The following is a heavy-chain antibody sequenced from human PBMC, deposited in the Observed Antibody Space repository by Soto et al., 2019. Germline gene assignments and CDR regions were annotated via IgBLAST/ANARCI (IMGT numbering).Heavy chain of an antibody. Sequence: ASVKVSCKASGYTFTSYGSSWVRQAPGQGLEWMGWISAYNGNTNYAQKLQGRVTMTTDTSTSTAYMELRSLRSDDTAVYYCARDPGYCSGGSCYGNWFDPWGQGTLVTVSS. CDR2: ISAYNGNT. D-gene: IGHD2-15*01. CDR1: GYTFTSYG. CDR3: ARDPGYCSGGSCYGNWFDP. V-gene: IGHV1-18*01. J-gene: IGHJ5*02.